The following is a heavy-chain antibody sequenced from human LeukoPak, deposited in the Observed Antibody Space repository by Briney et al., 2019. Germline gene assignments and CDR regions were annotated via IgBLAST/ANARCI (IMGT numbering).Heavy chain of an antibody. Sequence: GGSLRLSCAASGFTFSDYYMGWIRQAPGKGLVWVSRINSDGSSTSYADSVKGRFTISRDNAKNTLYLQMNSLRAEDTAEYYCAKAGRGGAITMVRGVKGDYYYMDVWGKGTTVSISS. V-gene: IGHV3-74*01. J-gene: IGHJ6*03. CDR3: AKAGRGGAITMVRGVKGDYYYMDV. D-gene: IGHD3-10*01. CDR2: INSDGSST. CDR1: GFTFSDYY.